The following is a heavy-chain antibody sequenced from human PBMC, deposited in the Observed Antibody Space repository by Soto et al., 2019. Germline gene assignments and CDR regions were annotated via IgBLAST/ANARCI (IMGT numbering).Heavy chain of an antibody. CDR3: ATSSNYDFWSGYYFYYGMDV. D-gene: IGHD3-3*01. CDR2: IKQDGSEK. Sequence: PGGSLRLSCAASGFTFSSYWMSWVRQAPGKGLEWVANIKQDGSEKYYVDSVKGRFTISRDNAKNSLYLQMNSLRAEDTAVYYCATSSNYDFWSGYYFYYGMDVWGQGTTVTVSS. V-gene: IGHV3-7*03. J-gene: IGHJ6*02. CDR1: GFTFSSYW.